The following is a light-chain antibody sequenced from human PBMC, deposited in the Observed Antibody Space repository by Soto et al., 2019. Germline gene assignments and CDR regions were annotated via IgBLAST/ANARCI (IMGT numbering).Light chain of an antibody. CDR2: DVS. J-gene: IGLJ1*01. CDR3: CSYVGRNTYV. CDR1: SSDVGGYNY. Sequence: QSVLTQPRSASGSPGQSITISCTGTSSDVGGYNYVSWYQQHPATAPKLIIFDVSKRPSGVPNRFSGSKSGNTASLTISGLRAEDEADYYCCSYVGRNTYVFGTGTKVTVL. V-gene: IGLV2-11*01.